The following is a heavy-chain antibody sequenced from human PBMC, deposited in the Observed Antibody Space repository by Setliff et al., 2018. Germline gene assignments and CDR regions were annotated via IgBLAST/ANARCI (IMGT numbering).Heavy chain of an antibody. J-gene: IGHJ2*01. Sequence: SETLSLTCSVSDGSMTSGSYYWGWIRQPPGKGLGWIGSVYYSGTAYYNPSLKSRLYMSVDTSKNQFTLKVISVTAADTAVYYCATLKSYGDYGRYWYFDLWGRGTLVTVSS. D-gene: IGHD4-17*01. CDR1: DGSMTSGSYY. V-gene: IGHV4-39*01. CDR2: VYYSGTA. CDR3: ATLKSYGDYGRYWYFDL.